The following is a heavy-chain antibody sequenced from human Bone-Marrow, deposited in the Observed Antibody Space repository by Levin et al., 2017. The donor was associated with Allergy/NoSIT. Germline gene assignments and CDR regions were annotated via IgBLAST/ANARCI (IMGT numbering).Heavy chain of an antibody. V-gene: IGHV4-59*01. D-gene: IGHD5-24*01. CDR2: IYYSGST. CDR1: GGSISSYY. CDR3: ARNLEMDDAFDI. J-gene: IGHJ3*02. Sequence: SETLSLTCTVSGGSISSYYWSWIRQPPGKGLEWIGYIYYSGSTNYNPSLKSRVTISVDTSKNQFSLKLSSVTAADTAVYYCARNLEMDDAFDIWGQGTMVTVSS.